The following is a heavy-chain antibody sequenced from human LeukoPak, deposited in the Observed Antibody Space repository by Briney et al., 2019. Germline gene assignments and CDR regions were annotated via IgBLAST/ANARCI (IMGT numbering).Heavy chain of an antibody. Sequence: ASVKVSCKDSGYTFSGTGWYLYWLRQAPGQGLECMGWIHPNNGDTAYAQKFEGRVAMTRDTSISTAYMELRRLRPDDTAVYFCARDGPAQMVDLDYWGQGTLVTVSS. CDR1: GYTFSGTGWY. CDR2: IHPNNGDT. V-gene: IGHV1-2*02. J-gene: IGHJ4*02. D-gene: IGHD3-10*01. CDR3: ARDGPAQMVDLDY.